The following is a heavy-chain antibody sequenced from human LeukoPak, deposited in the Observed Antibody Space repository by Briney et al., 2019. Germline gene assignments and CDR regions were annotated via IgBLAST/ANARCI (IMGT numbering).Heavy chain of an antibody. Sequence: AGGSLRLSXAASGFTFNNAWMTWVGQAPGKGLEWVGRSKSKAHGGTTDHAAPVKGRFTISRDDSKNTLYLQMNSLKIGDTAVYYCTTCPPNCSGDCSTHYWGQGTLVTVSS. CDR2: SKSKAHGGTT. CDR3: TTCPPNCSGDCSTHY. D-gene: IGHD2-21*02. CDR1: GFTFNNAW. V-gene: IGHV3-15*01. J-gene: IGHJ4*02.